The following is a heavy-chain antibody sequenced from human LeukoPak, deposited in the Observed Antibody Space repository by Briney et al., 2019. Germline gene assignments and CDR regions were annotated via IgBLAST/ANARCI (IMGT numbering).Heavy chain of an antibody. V-gene: IGHV3-23*01. Sequence: GGSLRLSCAASGFTFSSYAMSWVRQAPGKGLEWVSAISGSGGSTYYADSVEGRFTISRDNSKNTLYLQMNSLRAEDTAVYYCAKDVKSYDFWSGYYEIDYWGQGTLVTVSS. J-gene: IGHJ4*02. CDR2: ISGSGGST. D-gene: IGHD3-3*01. CDR1: GFTFSSYA. CDR3: AKDVKSYDFWSGYYEIDY.